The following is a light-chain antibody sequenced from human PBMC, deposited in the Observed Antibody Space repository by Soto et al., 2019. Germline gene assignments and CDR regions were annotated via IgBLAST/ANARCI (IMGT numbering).Light chain of an antibody. CDR3: QTWGTGSAIVV. CDR2: VNSGGSH. J-gene: IGLJ7*01. CDR1: SGHSNYA. V-gene: IGLV4-69*01. Sequence: QSVLTQSPSASASMGGSVKLTCTLRSGHSNYAIAWHQQQPEKGPRYLMKVNSGGSHIKGDGIPDRFSGSSSGAERYLFISSLQSEDEAYYYCQTWGTGSAIVVFGGGTQLTV.